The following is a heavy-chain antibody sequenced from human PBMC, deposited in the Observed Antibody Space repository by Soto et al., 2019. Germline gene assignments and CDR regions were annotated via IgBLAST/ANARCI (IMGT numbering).Heavy chain of an antibody. D-gene: IGHD1-26*01. CDR2: IYYSGST. CDR3: ARRMWDDLFDP. Sequence: SETLSLTCTVSGGSISSYYWSWIRQPPGKGLEWIGYIYYSGSTNYNPSLKSRVNISVDTSKNQFSLKLSSVTAADTAVYYCARRMWDDLFDPWGQGNLVTVSS. V-gene: IGHV4-59*01. CDR1: GGSISSYY. J-gene: IGHJ5*02.